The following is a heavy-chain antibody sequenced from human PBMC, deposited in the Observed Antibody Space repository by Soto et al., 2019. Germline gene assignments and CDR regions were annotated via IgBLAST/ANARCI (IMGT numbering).Heavy chain of an antibody. V-gene: IGHV4-34*01. CDR3: ARGTYYDFWSGYKNGMDV. J-gene: IGHJ6*02. CDR1: GGSFRGYY. CDR2: INHSGST. D-gene: IGHD3-3*01. Sequence: QVQLQQWGAGLLKPSETLSLTCAVYGGSFRGYYWRWIRQPPGKGLAWVGEINHSGSTNYNPSLKSRVTISVDTSKNQFSLKLSSVTAADTAVYYCARGTYYDFWSGYKNGMDVWGQGTTVTVSS.